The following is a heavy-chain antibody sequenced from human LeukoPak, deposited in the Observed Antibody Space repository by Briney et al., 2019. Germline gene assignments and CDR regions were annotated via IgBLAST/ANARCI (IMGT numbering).Heavy chain of an antibody. Sequence: SETLSLTCTVSGGSISSSSYYWGWIRQPPGKGLDWIGSIYYSGSTYYNPSLKSRFTISVDTSKNQFSLKLSSVTAADTAVYYCARDGYSGNDGLWGQGSLVTVSS. CDR2: IYYSGST. J-gene: IGHJ4*02. CDR1: GGSISSSSYY. D-gene: IGHD5-12*01. CDR3: ARDGYSGNDGL. V-gene: IGHV4-39*07.